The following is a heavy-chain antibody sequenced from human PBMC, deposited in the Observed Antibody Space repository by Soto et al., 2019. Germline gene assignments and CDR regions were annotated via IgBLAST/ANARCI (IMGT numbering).Heavy chain of an antibody. CDR3: ESKAWVRFSC. D-gene: IGHD2-15*01. V-gene: IGHV4-4*02. J-gene: IGHJ4*02. CDR2: AIHTAKT. Sequence: AXWTLSLIWALSADSISRRLRWTLDRQPPGKGLEWIGEAIHTAKTNYNPSIKSRVTMSVDKSTNDFAMKVTSVIAADTAKYYCESKAWVRFSCWGRGALVRVSS. CDR1: ADSISRRLR.